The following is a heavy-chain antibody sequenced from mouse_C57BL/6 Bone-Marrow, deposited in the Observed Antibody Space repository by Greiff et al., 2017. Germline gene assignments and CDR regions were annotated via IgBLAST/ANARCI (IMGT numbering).Heavy chain of an antibody. V-gene: IGHV1-82*01. D-gene: IGHD2-5*01. Sequence: QVQLKESGPELVKPGASVKISCKASGYAFSSSWMNWVKQRPGKGLEWIGRIYPGDGDTNYNGKFKGKATLTADKSSSTAYMQLSSLTSEDSAVYFCATDYYSTYYAMDYWGQGTSVTVSS. J-gene: IGHJ4*01. CDR1: GYAFSSSW. CDR2: IYPGDGDT. CDR3: ATDYYSTYYAMDY.